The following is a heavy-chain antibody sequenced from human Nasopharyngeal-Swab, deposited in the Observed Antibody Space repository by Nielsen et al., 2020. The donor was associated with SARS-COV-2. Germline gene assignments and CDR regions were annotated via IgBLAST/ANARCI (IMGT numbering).Heavy chain of an antibody. J-gene: IGHJ4*02. CDR3: AHRDSSSWYGVYYFDY. Sequence: SGPTLVKPTPTLTLTCTFSGFSLSTSRVGVGWILQPPGKALEWLALIYWNDDKRYSPSLKSRPTITKDASKNQVVLTMTNMDPVDTATYYCAHRDSSSWYGVYYFDYWGQGTLVTVSS. V-gene: IGHV2-5*01. CDR2: IYWNDDK. D-gene: IGHD6-13*01. CDR1: GFSLSTSRVG.